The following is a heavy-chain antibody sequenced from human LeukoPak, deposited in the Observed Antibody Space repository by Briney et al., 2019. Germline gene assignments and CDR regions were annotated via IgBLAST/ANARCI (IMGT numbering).Heavy chain of an antibody. CDR3: ARQRLDAFDI. Sequence: GGSLRLSCTASGFTFGDYAMSWVRQAPGKGLEWVSVIYSGGSTYYADSVKGRFTISRDNSKNTVFLQMNSLRAEDTAVYYCARQRLDAFDIWGQGTMVTVSS. V-gene: IGHV3-66*04. CDR1: GFTFGDYA. J-gene: IGHJ3*02. CDR2: IYSGGST.